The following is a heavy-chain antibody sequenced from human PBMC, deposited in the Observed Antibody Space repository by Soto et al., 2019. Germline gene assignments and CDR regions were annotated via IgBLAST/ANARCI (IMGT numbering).Heavy chain of an antibody. CDR2: IYYSGST. CDR3: ARLDSYGFLSVDY. V-gene: IGHV4-30-4*01. Sequence: SETLSLTCTVSGGSIRSGDYYWSWIRQPPGKGLESIGYIYYSGSTYYNPSLKSRVTISVDTSKNQFSLKLSSVTAADTAVYYCARLDSYGFLSVDYWGQGTLVTVSS. CDR1: GGSIRSGDYY. J-gene: IGHJ4*02. D-gene: IGHD5-18*01.